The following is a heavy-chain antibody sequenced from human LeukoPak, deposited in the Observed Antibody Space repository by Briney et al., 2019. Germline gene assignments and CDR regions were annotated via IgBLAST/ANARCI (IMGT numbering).Heavy chain of an antibody. V-gene: IGHV4-39*01. CDR3: ARQKYCSSTACSSRYYYGMDV. Sequence: PSETLSLTCTVSGGPIGSSTYYWGWIRQPPGMGLEWIGSIYYSGSTYYNPSLKSRVTISVDTSKNQFSLNLSSATAADTAVYYCARQKYCSSTACSSRYYYGMDVWGQGTTVTASS. J-gene: IGHJ6*02. CDR1: GGPIGSSTYY. CDR2: IYYSGST. D-gene: IGHD2-2*01.